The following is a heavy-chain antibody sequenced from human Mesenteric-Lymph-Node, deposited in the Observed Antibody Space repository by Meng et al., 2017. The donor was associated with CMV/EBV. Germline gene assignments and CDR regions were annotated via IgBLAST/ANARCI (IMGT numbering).Heavy chain of an antibody. J-gene: IGHJ5*02. CDR1: GGSISSSSYY. CDR2: IYYSGSI. D-gene: IGHD5-12*01. Sequence: SETLSLTCTVSGGSISSSSYYWGWIRQPPGKGLEWIGSIYYSGSISYNPSLKSRVTIAEDKSKNQFSLTLGSVTAADTAVYYCVGLIAGHSGRGPWGQGTLVTVSS. V-gene: IGHV4-39*07. CDR3: VGLIAGHSGRGP.